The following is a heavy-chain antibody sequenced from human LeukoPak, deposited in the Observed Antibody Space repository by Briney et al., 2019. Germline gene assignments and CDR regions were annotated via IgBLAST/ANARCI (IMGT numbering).Heavy chain of an antibody. J-gene: IGHJ4*02. CDR2: IYYSGST. D-gene: IGHD1-26*01. Sequence: PSETLSLTCTVSGGSISSSSYYWGWIRQPPGKGLEWIGSIYYSGSTYYNPSLKSRVTISVDTSKNQFSLKLSSVTAADTAVYYCARSGWVGHYFDYWGQGTLVTVSS. CDR3: ARSGWVGHYFDY. CDR1: GGSISSSSYY. V-gene: IGHV4-39*07.